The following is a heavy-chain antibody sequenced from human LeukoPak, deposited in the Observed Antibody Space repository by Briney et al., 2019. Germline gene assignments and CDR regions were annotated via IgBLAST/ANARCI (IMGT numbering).Heavy chain of an antibody. CDR2: ISSSGSTI. CDR1: GFTFSSYS. Sequence: GGSLRLSCEASGFTFSSYSMNWVRQAPGKGLEWISYISSSGSTIYYADSVKGRFTISRDNAKDSLYLQMNSLRADDTAVYYCATYGDYANWGQGTLVTVSS. J-gene: IGHJ4*02. V-gene: IGHV3-48*04. D-gene: IGHD4-17*01. CDR3: ATYGDYAN.